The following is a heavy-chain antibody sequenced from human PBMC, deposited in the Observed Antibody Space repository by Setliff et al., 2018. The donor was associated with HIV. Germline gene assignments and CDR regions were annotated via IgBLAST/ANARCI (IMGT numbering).Heavy chain of an antibody. J-gene: IGHJ5*02. D-gene: IGHD1-26*01. Sequence: ASVKVSCKASGYTFSGYYMHWVRQAPGQGLEWMGWINPTSGGTNYAQKFQDKVTMTRDTSISTVYLDLTRLTSDDTAIYYCAVASIVSTARWNHWGRGTLVTVSS. CDR3: AVASIVSTARWNH. CDR1: GYTFSGYY. V-gene: IGHV1-2*02. CDR2: INPTSGGT.